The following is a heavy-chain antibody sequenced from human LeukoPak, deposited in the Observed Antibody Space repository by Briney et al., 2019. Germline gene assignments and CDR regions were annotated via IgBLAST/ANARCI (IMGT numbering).Heavy chain of an antibody. CDR2: IYYSGST. V-gene: IGHV4-59*01. Sequence: PSETLSLTCTVSGGSISSYYWSWIRQPPGKGLEWIGYIYYSGSTNYNPSLKSRVTISVDTSKNQFSLKLSSVTAADTAVYYCARVDYGGSFDYWGQGTLVTVSS. CDR1: GGSISSYY. CDR3: ARVDYGGSFDY. J-gene: IGHJ4*02. D-gene: IGHD4-23*01.